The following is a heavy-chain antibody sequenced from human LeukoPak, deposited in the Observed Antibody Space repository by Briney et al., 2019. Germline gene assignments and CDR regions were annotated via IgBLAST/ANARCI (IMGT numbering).Heavy chain of an antibody. J-gene: IGHJ6*03. V-gene: IGHV3-7*01. CDR2: IKQDRRKK. CDR1: RFTFSNYW. Sequence: GGSLRLSCAASRFTFSNYWMRGVRQAPGKGLELWPNIKQDRRKKYYVDSVKGRFTISRDNAKNSLYLQMNSLRAEDTAVYYCARGPYASGTYGRRGWVHYMDVWGKGTTVTISS. CDR3: ARGPYASGTYGRRGWVHYMDV. D-gene: IGHD3-10*01.